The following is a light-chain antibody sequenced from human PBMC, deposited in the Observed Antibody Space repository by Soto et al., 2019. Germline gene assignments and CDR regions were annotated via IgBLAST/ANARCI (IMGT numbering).Light chain of an antibody. V-gene: IGKV3-15*01. Sequence: VMTQSPATLSVSPGERATLSCRASQSISSNLAWYQQKPGQAPRLLMFRTSTRATVIPARFSGSGSGTEFNITISSLQSEDFGVYYCQQRSNWPLITFGQGTRLEIK. CDR1: QSISSN. CDR2: RTS. J-gene: IGKJ5*01. CDR3: QQRSNWPLIT.